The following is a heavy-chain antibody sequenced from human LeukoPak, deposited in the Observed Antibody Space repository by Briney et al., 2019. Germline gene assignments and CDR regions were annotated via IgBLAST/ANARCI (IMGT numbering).Heavy chain of an antibody. J-gene: IGHJ5*02. V-gene: IGHV1-2*02. CDR3: ARGSYEYPNWFDP. CDR2: INPNSGGT. D-gene: IGHD3-16*01. Sequence: EASVKVSCKASGYTFTGSYIHWVRQAPRQGLEWMGWINPNSGGTNYAQKFQGRVTMTRDTSISTVYMELTGLGSDDTAVYYCARGSYEYPNWFDPWGQGTLVIVSS. CDR1: GYTFTGSY.